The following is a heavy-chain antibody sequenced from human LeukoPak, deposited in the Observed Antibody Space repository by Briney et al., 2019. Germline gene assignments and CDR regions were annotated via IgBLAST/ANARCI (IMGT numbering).Heavy chain of an antibody. CDR3: ARVSHCSSTSCYAEGFDY. CDR1: GFTFSSYG. V-gene: IGHV3-33*01. J-gene: IGHJ4*02. D-gene: IGHD2-2*01. CDR2: IWYDGSNK. Sequence: PGRSLRLSCAASGFTFSSYGMHWVRQAPGKGLEWVAVIWYDGSNKYYADSVKGRFTISRDNSKNTLYLQMNSLRDEDTAVYYCARVSHCSSTSCYAEGFDYWGQGTLVTVSS.